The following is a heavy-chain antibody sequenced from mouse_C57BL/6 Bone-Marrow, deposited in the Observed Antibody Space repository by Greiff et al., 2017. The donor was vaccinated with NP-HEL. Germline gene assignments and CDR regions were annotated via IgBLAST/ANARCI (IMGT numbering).Heavy chain of an antibody. J-gene: IGHJ2*01. CDR2: INPNNGGT. D-gene: IGHD1-1*01. Sequence: EVQLHQSGPELVKPGASVKISCKASGYTFTDYYMNWVKQSHGKSLEWIGDINPNNGGTSYNQKFKGKATLTEDKSSSTAYMELRSLTSEDSAVYYCARSRTVVPFFDYWGQGTTLTVSS. V-gene: IGHV1-26*01. CDR1: GYTFTDYY. CDR3: ARSRTVVPFFDY.